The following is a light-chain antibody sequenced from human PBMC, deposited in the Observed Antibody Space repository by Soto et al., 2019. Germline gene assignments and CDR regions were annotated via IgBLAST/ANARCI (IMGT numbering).Light chain of an antibody. CDR2: AAS. CDR1: QIVTSRY. J-gene: IGKJ1*01. V-gene: IGKV3-20*01. CDR3: QHYGRSLWT. Sequence: EIVLTQSPGTLSLSPGERATLSCRASQIVTSRYLAWYQQKPGQAPRLLIYAASSRATDIPDRFSGSGSGTDFTLTISRLEPEDFAVYYCQHYGRSLWTFGQGTKVDI.